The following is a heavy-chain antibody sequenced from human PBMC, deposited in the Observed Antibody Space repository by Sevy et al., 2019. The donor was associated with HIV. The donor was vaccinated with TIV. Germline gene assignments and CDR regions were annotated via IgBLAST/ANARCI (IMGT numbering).Heavy chain of an antibody. CDR2: IFYNGIT. Sequence: SETLSLTCTVSGDSISSYYWSWIRQPPGKGLEWIGYIFYNGITNYNPSLKSRVTISVDTSKNQFSLKLSSVTASDTAVYFCARSIAAPRGMDVWGQGTTVTVSS. CDR1: GDSISSYY. V-gene: IGHV4-59*01. J-gene: IGHJ6*02. D-gene: IGHD6-6*01. CDR3: ARSIAAPRGMDV.